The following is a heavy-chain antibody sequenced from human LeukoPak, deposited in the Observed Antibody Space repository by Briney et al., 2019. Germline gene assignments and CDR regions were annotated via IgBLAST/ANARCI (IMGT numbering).Heavy chain of an antibody. D-gene: IGHD4-17*01. CDR1: GFTFSSYW. CDR3: ASRRYGDYYYFDY. J-gene: IGHJ4*02. CDR2: INSDGSST. V-gene: IGHV3-74*01. Sequence: GGSLRLSCAASGFTFSSYWMHWVREGPGKGLVRVSRINSDGSSTSYADSVKGRFTISRDNAKNTLYLQMNSLRAEDTAVYYCASRRYGDYYYFDYWGQGTLVTVSS.